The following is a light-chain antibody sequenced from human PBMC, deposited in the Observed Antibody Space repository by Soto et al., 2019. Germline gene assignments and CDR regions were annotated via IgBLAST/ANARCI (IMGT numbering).Light chain of an antibody. J-gene: IGKJ1*01. CDR2: DAS. Sequence: EIVLTQSPATLSLSPGERATLSCRASQSVSSYLAWYQQKPGQAPRLLIYDASTRATGIPARFSGSGSGTDFTLTISGLEPEDFAVYYCQQRSNWPWTFGQGTEVEIK. CDR3: QQRSNWPWT. V-gene: IGKV3-11*01. CDR1: QSVSSY.